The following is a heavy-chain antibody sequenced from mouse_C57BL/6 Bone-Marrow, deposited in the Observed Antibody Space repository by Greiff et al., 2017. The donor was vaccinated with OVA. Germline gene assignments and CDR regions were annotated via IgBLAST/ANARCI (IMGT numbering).Heavy chain of an antibody. J-gene: IGHJ1*03. Sequence: VQVVESGPELVKPGASVKISCKASGYSFTSYYIHWVKQRPGQGLEWIGWIYPGSGNTKYNEKFKGKATLTADTSSSTAYMQLSSLTSEDSAVYYCARKGELGRGWYFDVWGTGTTVTVSS. V-gene: IGHV1-66*01. CDR2: IYPGSGNT. CDR1: GYSFTSYY. CDR3: ARKGELGRGWYFDV. D-gene: IGHD4-1*01.